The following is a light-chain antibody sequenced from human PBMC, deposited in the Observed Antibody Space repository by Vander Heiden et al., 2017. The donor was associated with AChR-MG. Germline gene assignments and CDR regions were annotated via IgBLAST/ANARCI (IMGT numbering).Light chain of an antibody. CDR2: GAT. V-gene: IGLV1-40*01. J-gene: IGLJ2*01. CDR3: QSYDNRLSGVI. CDR1: SSNIGAGSE. Sequence: QSVLTQPPSVSGAPGQRVTIPCTGSSSNIGAGSEVHWYQQFPGTAPKLLIHGATSRPSGVPDRFSGSRSGTSASLTITGLQAEDEADYYCQSYDNRLSGVIFGGGTTL.